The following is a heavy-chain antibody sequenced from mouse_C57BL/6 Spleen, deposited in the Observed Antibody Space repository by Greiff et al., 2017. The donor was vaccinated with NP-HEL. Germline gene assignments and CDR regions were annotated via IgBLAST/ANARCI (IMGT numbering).Heavy chain of an antibody. D-gene: IGHD1-1*01. V-gene: IGHV1-61*01. CDR2: IYTSDSET. CDR3: AREDYYGSSWGYFDV. Sequence: QVQLQQPGAELVRPGSSVKLSCKASGYTFTSYWMDWVKQRPGQGLEWIGNIYTSDSETHYNQKFKDKATLTVDKSSSTAYMQLSSLTSEDSAVYYCAREDYYGSSWGYFDVWGTGTTVTVSS. CDR1: GYTFTSYW. J-gene: IGHJ1*03.